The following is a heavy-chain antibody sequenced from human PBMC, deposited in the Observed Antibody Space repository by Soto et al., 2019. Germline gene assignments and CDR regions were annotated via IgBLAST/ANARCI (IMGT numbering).Heavy chain of an antibody. Sequence: GGSLRLSCAASGFTFSSYSMNWVRQAPGKGLEWVSYISSSSSTIYYADSVKGRFTISRDNAKNSLYLQMNSLRDEDTAVYYCARDSPLDTLYYYGMDVWGQGTTVTVSS. CDR3: ARDSPLDTLYYYGMDV. CDR1: GFTFSSYS. CDR2: ISSSSSTI. J-gene: IGHJ6*02. V-gene: IGHV3-48*02. D-gene: IGHD2-2*02.